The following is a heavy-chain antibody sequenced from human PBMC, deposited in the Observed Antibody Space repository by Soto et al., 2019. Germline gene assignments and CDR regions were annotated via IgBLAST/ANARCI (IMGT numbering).Heavy chain of an antibody. V-gene: IGHV1-3*01. D-gene: IGHD5-18*01. J-gene: IGHJ4*02. CDR2: MNAGVGNT. Sequence: HVELVQSGADVKKPGASVTISCKASGYTFTDYALHWVRQAPGQRLEWMGWMNAGVGNTLYSQKFQGRITITRDTSASIAYMELHILKSEDTAIYYCARDTGYTFGALNYWGPGTLGTVSS. CDR1: GYTFTDYA. CDR3: ARDTGYTFGALNY.